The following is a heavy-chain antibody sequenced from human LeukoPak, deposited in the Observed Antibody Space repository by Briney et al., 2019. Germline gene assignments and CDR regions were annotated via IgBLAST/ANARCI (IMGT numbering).Heavy chain of an antibody. Sequence: SETLSLTCTVSGGSISSYYWSWIRQPPGMGLEWIGYIYYSGSTNYNPSLKNRVTISVDTSKDQFSLRLTSVTAADTAMYYCARSFLGDWYFDLWGRGALVTVSS. J-gene: IGHJ2*01. V-gene: IGHV4-59*01. D-gene: IGHD1-26*01. CDR2: IYYSGST. CDR3: ARSFLGDWYFDL. CDR1: GGSISSYY.